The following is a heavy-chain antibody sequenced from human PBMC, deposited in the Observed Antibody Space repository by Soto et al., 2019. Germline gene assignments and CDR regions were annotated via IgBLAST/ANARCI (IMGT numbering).Heavy chain of an antibody. D-gene: IGHD2-15*01. Sequence: GGSLRLSCAVSGFTFSSYSMHWVRQDPDMGLEWVAFISFAGNNKYYADSVKGRFTISRDNSNNMLYLEMNSLRPDDTAVYYCARDRQKALVVVAATGGFNYWGQGTPVTVSS. V-gene: IGHV3-30*04. CDR2: ISFAGNNK. CDR3: ARDRQKALVVVAATGGFNY. CDR1: GFTFSSYS. J-gene: IGHJ4*02.